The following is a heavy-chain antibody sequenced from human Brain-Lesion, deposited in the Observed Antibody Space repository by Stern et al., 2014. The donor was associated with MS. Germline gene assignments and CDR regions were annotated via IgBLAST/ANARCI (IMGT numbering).Heavy chain of an antibody. D-gene: IGHD3-3*01. CDR3: ARDQRGIAIFGVVTDYYYLGMDV. Sequence: QMQLVQSGAEVKKPGASVKVSCKTSGYIFTGYYIHWVRQAPGQGLEWMAGINPNTGGTKYAQKFQGRVTMSRDTSISTAYVELSSLTSDDTAVYYCARDQRGIAIFGVVTDYYYLGMDVWGQGTTVTVSS. CDR2: INPNTGGT. CDR1: GYIFTGYY. J-gene: IGHJ6*02. V-gene: IGHV1-2*02.